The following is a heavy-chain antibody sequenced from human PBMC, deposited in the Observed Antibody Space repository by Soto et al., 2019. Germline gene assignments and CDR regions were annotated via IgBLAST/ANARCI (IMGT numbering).Heavy chain of an antibody. Sequence: PGGSPRLSCAASGFTFSSFWMRWVRQAPGKGLVWVSRISSDGSNTNYADSVKGRFTISRDNAKNTLYLQMNSLRAEDTAVYYCARDAMHYYAMDVWGQGTTVTVSS. CDR1: GFTFSSFW. J-gene: IGHJ6*02. CDR3: ARDAMHYYAMDV. V-gene: IGHV3-74*01. CDR2: ISSDGSNT.